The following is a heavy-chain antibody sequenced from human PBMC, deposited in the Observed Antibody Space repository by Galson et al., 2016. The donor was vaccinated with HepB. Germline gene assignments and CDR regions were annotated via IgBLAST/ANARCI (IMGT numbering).Heavy chain of an antibody. Sequence: PALVKPTQTLTLTCSVSGFSLNSRGVGVAWVRQPPGKALEWLAPIYWDDDRHYSPSLKRRLTITKATSKNQVVLTMTNIDPVDTATYFCARTLGYYGDYAPLYAWGQGTLVTVSS. CDR3: ARTLGYYGDYAPLYA. D-gene: IGHD4-17*01. V-gene: IGHV2-5*02. J-gene: IGHJ5*02. CDR2: IYWDDDR. CDR1: GFSLNSRGVG.